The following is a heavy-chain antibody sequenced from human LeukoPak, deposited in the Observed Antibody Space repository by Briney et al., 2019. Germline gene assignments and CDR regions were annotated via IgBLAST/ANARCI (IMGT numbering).Heavy chain of an antibody. Sequence: GGSLRLSCAASGFTFSTYVMYWVRQAPGKGLEWVAVISYDGSNKYYADSVKGRFTISRDNSKNTLYLQMNSLRAEDTAVYYCARDWSNYGDFDYWGQGTLVTASS. CDR3: ARDWSNYGDFDY. D-gene: IGHD4-17*01. CDR1: GFTFSTYV. J-gene: IGHJ4*02. CDR2: ISYDGSNK. V-gene: IGHV3-30-3*01.